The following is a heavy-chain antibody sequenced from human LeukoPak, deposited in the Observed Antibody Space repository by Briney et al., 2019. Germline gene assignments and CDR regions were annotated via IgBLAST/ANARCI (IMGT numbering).Heavy chain of an antibody. Sequence: GASVKVSCKASGYTFTSYGISWVRQAPGQGLEWMGWISAYNGNTNYAQKLQGRVTMTTDTSTSTAYMELRSLRSDDTAVYYCARIRDSSSWPTYYYYYYYMDVWGKGTTVTVSS. CDR2: ISAYNGNT. V-gene: IGHV1-18*01. CDR3: ARIRDSSSWPTYYYYYYYMDV. J-gene: IGHJ6*03. CDR1: GYTFTSYG. D-gene: IGHD6-13*01.